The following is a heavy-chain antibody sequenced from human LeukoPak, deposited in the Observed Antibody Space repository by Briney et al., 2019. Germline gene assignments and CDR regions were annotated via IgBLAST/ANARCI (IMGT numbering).Heavy chain of an antibody. CDR1: GFTFSSYA. D-gene: IGHD6-13*01. J-gene: IGHJ1*01. Sequence: PGGSLRLSCAASGFTFSSYAMSWVRQAPGKGLEWVSAISGSGGSTYYADSVKGRFTISRDNSKNTLYLQMNSLRAEDTAVYYCAKGGALLAAAGTYFQHWGQGTLVTVSS. CDR3: AKGGALLAAAGTYFQH. CDR2: ISGSGGST. V-gene: IGHV3-23*01.